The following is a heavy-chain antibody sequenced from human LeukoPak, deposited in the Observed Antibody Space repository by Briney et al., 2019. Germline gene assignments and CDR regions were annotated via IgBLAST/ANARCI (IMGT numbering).Heavy chain of an antibody. CDR3: ARRGEAMDPFDY. D-gene: IGHD5-18*01. J-gene: IGHJ4*02. CDR2: IYPGDSDT. Sequence: GESLKISCKDSGYSFTSYWIGWGRQMPGKGLEWMGIIYPGDSDTRYSPSFQGQVTISADKSINTAYLQWGSLKASDTAIYYCARRGEAMDPFDYWGQGTLVTVSS. V-gene: IGHV5-51*01. CDR1: GYSFTSYW.